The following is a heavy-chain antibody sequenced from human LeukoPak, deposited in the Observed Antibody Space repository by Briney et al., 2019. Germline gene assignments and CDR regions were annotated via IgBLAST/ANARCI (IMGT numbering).Heavy chain of an antibody. V-gene: IGHV3-49*04. CDR3: TRGPIHLWLHNGMDV. CDR1: GFTFGDHA. Sequence: GGPLRLSCTTSGFTFGDHAMSWVRQAPGKGLEWVGFIRSKAYRGTTEYAASVEDRFTISRDDSKSIAYLQMDSLTSEDTAVYYCTRGPIHLWLHNGMDVWGQGTTVTVSS. CDR2: IRSKAYRGTT. J-gene: IGHJ6*02. D-gene: IGHD5-18*01.